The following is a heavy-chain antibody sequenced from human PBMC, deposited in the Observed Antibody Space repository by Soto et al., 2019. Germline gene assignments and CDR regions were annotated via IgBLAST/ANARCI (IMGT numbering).Heavy chain of an antibody. J-gene: IGHJ6*02. CDR1: GGTFSSYA. CDR2: IIPIFGTA. Sequence: SVKVSCKASGGTFSSYAISWVRQAPGQGLEWKGGIIPIFGTANYAQKFQGIVTITADESTSTAYMELSSLRSEDTAVYYCARGLGYGDYASPFHFYYYYYYGMDVWGQGTTVTVSS. D-gene: IGHD4-17*01. V-gene: IGHV1-69*13. CDR3: ARGLGYGDYASPFHFYYYYYYGMDV.